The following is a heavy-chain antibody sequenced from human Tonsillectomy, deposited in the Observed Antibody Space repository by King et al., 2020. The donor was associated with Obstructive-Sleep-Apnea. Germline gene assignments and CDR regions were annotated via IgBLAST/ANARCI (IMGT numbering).Heavy chain of an antibody. CDR3: ARIYGDYKVDY. CDR2: IFSGGST. J-gene: IGHJ4*02. CDR1: GFTVSSNY. V-gene: IGHV3-66*01. D-gene: IGHD4-17*01. Sequence: VQLVESGGGLVQPGGSLRLSCAASGFTVSSNYMSWVRQAPGKGLEWVSVIFSGGSTYYADSVKGRFTISRDNSKNTLYLQMNSLRAEDTAVYYCARIYGDYKVDYWGQGTLVTVSS.